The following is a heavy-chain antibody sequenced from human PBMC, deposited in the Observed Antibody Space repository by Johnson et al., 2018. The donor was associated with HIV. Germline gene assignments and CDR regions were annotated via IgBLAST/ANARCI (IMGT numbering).Heavy chain of an antibody. Sequence: DVQLVESGGGLVKPGGSLRLSCAASGFTFSNAWMSWVRQAPGKGLEWVGRIKSKTDGGTTDYAAPVKGRFTISRDDSKNTLYLQMNRLRVDDSAVYYCAKVWDYFDSNAFDIWGQGTVVTVSS. CDR1: GFTFSNAW. J-gene: IGHJ3*02. CDR3: AKVWDYFDSNAFDI. V-gene: IGHV3-15*01. D-gene: IGHD3-22*01. CDR2: IKSKTDGGTT.